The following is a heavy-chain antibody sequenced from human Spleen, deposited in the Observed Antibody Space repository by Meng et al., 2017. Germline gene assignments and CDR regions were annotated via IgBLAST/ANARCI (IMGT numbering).Heavy chain of an antibody. CDR2: IYYSGST. Sequence: SETLSLTCTVSGGSISSYYWSWIRQPPGRGLEWIGHIYYSGSTNYNPSLKSRVTISVDTSKNHFSLKLSSVTAADTAVYYCARVASGYYDHFDCWGQGTLVTVSS. V-gene: IGHV4-59*01. D-gene: IGHD3-22*01. CDR1: GGSISSYY. J-gene: IGHJ4*02. CDR3: ARVASGYYDHFDC.